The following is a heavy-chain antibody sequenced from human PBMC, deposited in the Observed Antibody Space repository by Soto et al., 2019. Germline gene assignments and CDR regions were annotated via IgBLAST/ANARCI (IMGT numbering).Heavy chain of an antibody. D-gene: IGHD3-10*01. V-gene: IGHV3-66*01. CDR3: ARTHTSYYGAGGKNYYYYCGMDV. CDR2: IYSGGST. J-gene: IGHJ6*02. Sequence: PGGSLRLSCAASGFTVSSNYMSWVRQAPGKGLEWVSVIYSGGSTYYADSVKGRFTISRDNSKNTLYLQMNSLRAEDTAVYYCARTHTSYYGAGGKNYYYYCGMDVWGQGTTVTVSS. CDR1: GFTVSSNY.